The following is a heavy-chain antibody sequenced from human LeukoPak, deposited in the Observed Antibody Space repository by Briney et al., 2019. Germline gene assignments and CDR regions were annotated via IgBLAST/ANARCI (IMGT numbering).Heavy chain of an antibody. Sequence: ASVTVSCKVSGYTLTELSMHWVRQAPGKGLEWMGGFDPEDGETIYAQKFQGRVTMTEDTSTDTAYMELSRLRSDDTAVYYCARAGIAARLTRDPFGPWGQGTLVTVSS. CDR3: ARAGIAARLTRDPFGP. J-gene: IGHJ5*02. CDR2: FDPEDGET. D-gene: IGHD6-6*01. CDR1: GYTLTELS. V-gene: IGHV1-24*01.